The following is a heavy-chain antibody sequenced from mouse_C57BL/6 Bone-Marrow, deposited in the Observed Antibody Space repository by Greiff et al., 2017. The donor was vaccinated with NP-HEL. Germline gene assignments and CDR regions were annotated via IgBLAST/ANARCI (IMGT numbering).Heavy chain of an antibody. V-gene: IGHV1-19*01. CDR2: INPYNGGT. CDR1: GYTFTDYY. J-gene: IGHJ3*01. Sequence: VQLQQSGPVLVKPGASVKMSCKASGYTFTDYYMNWVKQSHGKSLECIGVINPYNGGTSYNQKFKGKATLTVDKSSSTAYMELNSLTSEDSAVYYCASLYDGPLEWFAYWGQGTLVTVSA. D-gene: IGHD2-3*01. CDR3: ASLYDGPLEWFAY.